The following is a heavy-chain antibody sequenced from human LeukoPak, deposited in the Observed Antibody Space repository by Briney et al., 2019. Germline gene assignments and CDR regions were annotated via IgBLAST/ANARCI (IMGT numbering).Heavy chain of an antibody. J-gene: IGHJ4*02. CDR1: GGSISSGSYY. CDR2: IYASGST. CDR3: ARHTRITMVRGASPFEY. D-gene: IGHD3-10*01. V-gene: IGHV4-61*02. Sequence: SETLSLTCTVSGGSISSGSYYWGWIRQPAGKGLEWIGRIYASGSTNYNPSLKSRVTISVDMSKNQFSLKLSSVTAADTAVYYCARHTRITMVRGASPFEYWGQGTLVTVSS.